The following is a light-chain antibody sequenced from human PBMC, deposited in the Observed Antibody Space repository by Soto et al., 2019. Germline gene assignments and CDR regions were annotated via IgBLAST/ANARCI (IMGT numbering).Light chain of an antibody. V-gene: IGLV2-14*03. CDR2: AVS. CDR1: SSDVGDQNS. Sequence: QSALTQPASVSGSPGQSITISCTGTSSDVGDQNSVSWYQQQPGKAPKLMIYAVSNRPSGVSNRFSGSKSGNTASLTISGLQAEDAADYYCGSYTTSITVIFGGGTKLTVL. CDR3: GSYTTSITVI. J-gene: IGLJ2*01.